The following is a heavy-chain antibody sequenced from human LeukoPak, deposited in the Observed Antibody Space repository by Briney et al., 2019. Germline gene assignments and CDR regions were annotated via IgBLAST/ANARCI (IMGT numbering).Heavy chain of an antibody. D-gene: IGHD5-24*01. J-gene: IGHJ4*02. Sequence: GGSLRPSCAASGFTFSSYAMSWVRQAPGKGLEWVSAISGSGGSTYCADSVKGRFTISRDNSKNTLYLQMNSLRAEDTAVYYCAKDLERWLHTAYFDYWGQGTLVTVSS. CDR1: GFTFSSYA. CDR2: ISGSGGST. CDR3: AKDLERWLHTAYFDY. V-gene: IGHV3-23*01.